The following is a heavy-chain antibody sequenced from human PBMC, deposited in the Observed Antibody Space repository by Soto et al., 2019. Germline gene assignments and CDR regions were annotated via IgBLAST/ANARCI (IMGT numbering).Heavy chain of an antibody. CDR3: ARAWTRTGTTSPYGMDV. Sequence: QVQLVQSGAEVKKPGSSVKVSCKASGGTFSSYAISWVRQAPGQGLEWMGGIIPIFGTANYAQKFQGRVTITADESTSTAYMELSSLRSEDTAVYYCARAWTRTGTTSPYGMDVWGQGTTVTVSS. J-gene: IGHJ6*02. CDR2: IIPIFGTA. D-gene: IGHD1-7*01. V-gene: IGHV1-69*01. CDR1: GGTFSSYA.